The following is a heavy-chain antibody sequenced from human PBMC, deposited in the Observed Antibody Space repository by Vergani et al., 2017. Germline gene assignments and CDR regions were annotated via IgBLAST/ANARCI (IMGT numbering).Heavy chain of an antibody. CDR2: IIPIVGTA. J-gene: IGHJ4*02. CDR3: ASEGNYYDSTGFGWRVSFY. Sequence: QVQLVQSGAEVKKPGSSVKVSCKASGGTFSSYAISWVRQAPGQGPEWMGGIIPIVGTANYAQKFQGRVTITADESTSTAYMELSSLRAEDTAVYYGASEGNYYDSTGFGWRVSFYWGPGTLVTVSS. CDR1: GGTFSSYA. V-gene: IGHV1-69*12. D-gene: IGHD3-22*01.